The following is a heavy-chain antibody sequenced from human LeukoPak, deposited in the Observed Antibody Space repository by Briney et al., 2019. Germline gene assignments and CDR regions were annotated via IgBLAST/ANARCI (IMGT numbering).Heavy chain of an antibody. Sequence: SETLSLTCTVSGVSISSGGYYWSWIRQHPGKGLEWIGYIYYSGSTYYNPSLKSRVTISVDTSKNQFSLKLSSVTAADTAVYYCARVQSSSWYERFDYWGQGTLVTVSS. CDR3: ARVQSSSWYERFDY. J-gene: IGHJ4*02. D-gene: IGHD6-13*01. CDR1: GVSISSGGYY. V-gene: IGHV4-31*03. CDR2: IYYSGST.